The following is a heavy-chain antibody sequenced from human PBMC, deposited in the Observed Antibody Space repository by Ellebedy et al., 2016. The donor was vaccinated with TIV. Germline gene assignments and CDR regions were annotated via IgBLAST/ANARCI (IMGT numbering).Heavy chain of an antibody. CDR1: GGSISSYY. J-gene: IGHJ4*02. V-gene: IGHV4-59*01. CDR3: ARGGVDYQWYFDY. D-gene: IGHD4/OR15-4a*01. Sequence: SETLSLTXTVSGGSISSYYWSWIRQPPGKGLEWIGYIYYSGSTNYNPSLKSRVTISVDTSKNQFSLKLSSVTAADTAVYYCARGGVDYQWYFDYWGQGTLVTVSS. CDR2: IYYSGST.